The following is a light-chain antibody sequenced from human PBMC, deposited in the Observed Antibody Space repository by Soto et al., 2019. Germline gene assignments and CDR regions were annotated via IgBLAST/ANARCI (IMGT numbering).Light chain of an antibody. CDR3: YSAPDNNMEVV. CDR2: KDS. J-gene: IGLJ2*01. V-gene: IGLV3-27*01. CDR1: VLAKKY. Sequence: SYELTQPSSVSVSPGQTARITCSGDVLAKKYARWFQQKPGQAPVLVIYKDSERPSGIPERFSGFSSGTTVTLTISGAQVEDEADYYCYSAPDNNMEVVFGGGTQLTVL.